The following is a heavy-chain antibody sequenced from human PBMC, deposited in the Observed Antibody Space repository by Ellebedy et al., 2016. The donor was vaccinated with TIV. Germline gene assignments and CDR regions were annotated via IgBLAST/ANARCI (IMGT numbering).Heavy chain of an antibody. CDR2: ISRSGNNT. J-gene: IGHJ4*02. V-gene: IGHV3-23*01. Sequence: PGGSLRLSCAASGFPFSNDAMRWVRQAPGKGLEWVSVISRSGNNTYYADSVRGRFTISRDNSKNTLYLQMDSLRAEDTGVYFCAKDDDTSSRYSRFHHWGQGTLVTVTS. D-gene: IGHD3-22*01. CDR1: GFPFSNDA. CDR3: AKDDDTSSRYSRFHH.